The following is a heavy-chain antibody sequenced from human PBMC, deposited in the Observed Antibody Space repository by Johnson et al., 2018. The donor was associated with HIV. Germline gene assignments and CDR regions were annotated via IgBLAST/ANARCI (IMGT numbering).Heavy chain of an antibody. D-gene: IGHD6-19*01. V-gene: IGHV3-23*04. CDR3: AKDSGYSSIYYKIGAFDI. J-gene: IGHJ3*02. CDR2: ITGSGGTT. Sequence: VQLVESGGGLEQPGGSLRLSCAASGFTFTNYAMNWVRQAPGKGLEWVSLITGSGGTTHYADSVQGRLTISRDNSKNTVYLQMNSLRVEDTALYYCAKDSGYSSIYYKIGAFDIWGHGTTVTVSS. CDR1: GFTFTNYA.